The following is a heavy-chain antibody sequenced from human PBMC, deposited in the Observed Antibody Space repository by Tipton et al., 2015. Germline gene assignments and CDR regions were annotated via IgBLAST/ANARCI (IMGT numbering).Heavy chain of an antibody. CDR3: AGGPAPLDY. V-gene: IGHV6-1*01. J-gene: IGHJ4*02. Sequence: LVKPTQTLSLTCAISGDSVSSNSAAWNWIRQSPSRGLEWLGRTYYRSKWYRAYAPSVKSRITINPDTSKNQFSLQLNSVTPDDTAVDCCAGGPAPLDYWGEGTLGTVSS. D-gene: IGHD1-14*01. CDR2: TYYRSKWYR. CDR1: GDSVSSNSAA.